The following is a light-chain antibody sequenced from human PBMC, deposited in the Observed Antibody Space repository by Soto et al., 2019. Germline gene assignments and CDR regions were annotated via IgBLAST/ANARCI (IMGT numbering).Light chain of an antibody. Sequence: DIQLTQSPSSLSASVGAKVTITCRASQSIRSYLNWVQQKPGKAPNLLIYDASSLQTGVPSRFSGSGSGTDFSLTISSLQPEDFATYYCQQSYSTPPWTFGQGTKVEIK. CDR2: DAS. J-gene: IGKJ1*01. CDR3: QQSYSTPPWT. V-gene: IGKV1-39*01. CDR1: QSIRSY.